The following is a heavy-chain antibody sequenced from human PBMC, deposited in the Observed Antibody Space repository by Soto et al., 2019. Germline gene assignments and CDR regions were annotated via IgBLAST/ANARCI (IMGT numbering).Heavy chain of an antibody. J-gene: IGHJ6*02. CDR1: GFTFSSYA. Sequence: GGSLRLSCAASGFTFSSYAMHWVRQAPGKGLEWVAVISYDGSNKYYADSVKGRFTISRDNSKNTLYLQMNSLRAEDTAVYYCARDKPTTVTRYYYYYGMDVWGQGTTVTAP. CDR3: ARDKPTTVTRYYYYYGMDV. V-gene: IGHV3-30-3*01. D-gene: IGHD4-17*01. CDR2: ISYDGSNK.